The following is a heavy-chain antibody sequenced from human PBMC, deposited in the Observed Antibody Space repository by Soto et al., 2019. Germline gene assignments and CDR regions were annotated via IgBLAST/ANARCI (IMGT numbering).Heavy chain of an antibody. CDR3: ARRYGPLFDY. J-gene: IGHJ4*02. D-gene: IGHD4-17*01. Sequence: SETLSLTCAVYGGSFSGYYWSWIRQPPGKGLEWIGEINHSGSTNYNPSLKSRVTISVDTSKNQFSLKLSSVTAADTAVYYCARRYGPLFDYWGQRTLVTVSS. V-gene: IGHV4-34*01. CDR1: GGSFSGYY. CDR2: INHSGST.